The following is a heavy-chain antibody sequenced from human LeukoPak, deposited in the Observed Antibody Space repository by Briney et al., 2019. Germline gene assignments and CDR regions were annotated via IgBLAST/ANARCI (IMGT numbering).Heavy chain of an antibody. Sequence: PGRSLRLSCAASGFTFRSYVMHGVRQAPGKGLEWVAVIRSNGSNKYYADSVKGRFTISRDKSKNTLYLQMNTLRAEDTAVYYCARAPVAASYYFDYWGQGTLVTVSS. CDR1: GFTFRSYV. CDR2: IRSNGSNK. CDR3: ARAPVAASYYFDY. J-gene: IGHJ4*02. V-gene: IGHV3-33*01. D-gene: IGHD6-19*01.